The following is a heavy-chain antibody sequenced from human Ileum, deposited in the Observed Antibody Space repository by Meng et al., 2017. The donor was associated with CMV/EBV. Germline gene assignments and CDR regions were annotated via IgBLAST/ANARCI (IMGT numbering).Heavy chain of an antibody. V-gene: IGHV1-18*01. CDR3: ASPGATVTANYYYYGMDF. D-gene: IGHD4-17*01. J-gene: IGHJ6*02. CDR1: GYTFISYG. CDR2: ISAYNGDT. Sequence: ASVKVSCKASGYTFISYGISWVRQAPGQGLEWMGWISAYNGDTNYAQKLQGRVTMTTDTSTSTAYMELRSLRSDDTAVYYCASPGATVTANYYYYGMDFWGQGTLVTVSS.